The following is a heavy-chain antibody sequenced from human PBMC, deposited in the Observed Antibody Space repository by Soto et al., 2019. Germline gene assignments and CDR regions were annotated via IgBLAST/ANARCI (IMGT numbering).Heavy chain of an antibody. J-gene: IGHJ4*02. D-gene: IGHD3-22*01. CDR3: AGDQRVTMIVEKNFDY. CDR1: GGSISSSSYY. Sequence: QLQLQESGPGLVKPSETLSLTCTVSGGSISSSSYYWGWIRQPPGKGLEWIGSIYYSGSTYYNPSLKSRVTTSVDTSKNQFSLKLSSVTAADTAVYYCAGDQRVTMIVEKNFDYWGQGTLVTVSS. CDR2: IYYSGST. V-gene: IGHV4-39*01.